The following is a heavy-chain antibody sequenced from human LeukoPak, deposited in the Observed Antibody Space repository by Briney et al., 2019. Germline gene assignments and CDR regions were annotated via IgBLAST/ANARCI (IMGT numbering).Heavy chain of an antibody. J-gene: IGHJ1*01. V-gene: IGHV3-53*01. CDR2: IYSGGST. CDR3: ARDSSTMEVYFQH. D-gene: IGHD3-10*01. Sequence: GGSLRLSCAASGFTVSSNYMSWVRQAPGKGLEWVSVIYSGGSTYYADSVKGRSTISRDNSKNTLYLQMNSLRAEDTAVYYCARDSSTMEVYFQHWGQGTLVTVSS. CDR1: GFTVSSNY.